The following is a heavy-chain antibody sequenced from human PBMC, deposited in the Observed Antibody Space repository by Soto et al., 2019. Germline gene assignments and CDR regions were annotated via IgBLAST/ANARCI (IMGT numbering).Heavy chain of an antibody. Sequence: GGSLRLSCAASGFTFSSYAMSWVRQAPGKGLEWVSAISGSGGSTYYADSVKGRFTISRDNSKNTLYLQMNSLRAEDTAVFYCAKDDRCSSTSCYDAFDIWGQGTMVTVSS. CDR1: GFTFSSYA. CDR3: AKDDRCSSTSCYDAFDI. CDR2: ISGSGGST. D-gene: IGHD2-2*01. V-gene: IGHV3-23*01. J-gene: IGHJ3*02.